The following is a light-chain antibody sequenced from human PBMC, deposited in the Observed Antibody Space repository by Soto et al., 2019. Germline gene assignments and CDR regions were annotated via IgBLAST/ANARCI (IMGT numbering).Light chain of an antibody. CDR1: QGVGST. V-gene: IGKV3-15*01. CDR3: QHYKTWPLS. CDR2: DAS. Sequence: ELVLTQSPATLSVSPGERATLSCRASQGVGSTLAWYQQAPGQAPGLLINDASTRAPGIPARFSGDGSGTEFTLTISSLQSDDIAVYYCQHYKTWPLSFGGGTRVEI. J-gene: IGKJ4*01.